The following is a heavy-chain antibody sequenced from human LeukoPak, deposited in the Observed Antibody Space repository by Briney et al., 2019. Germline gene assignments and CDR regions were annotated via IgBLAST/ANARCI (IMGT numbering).Heavy chain of an antibody. J-gene: IGHJ4*02. Sequence: GASVKVSCKASGYTFTSYGISWVRQAPGQGLEWMGWISAYNGNTNYAQKLQGRVTMTTDTSTSTAYMELRSLRSDDTAAYYCARDLVRGSYSPPLGYWGQGTLVTVSS. CDR2: ISAYNGNT. D-gene: IGHD1-26*01. CDR3: ARDLVRGSYSPPLGY. V-gene: IGHV1-18*01. CDR1: GYTFTSYG.